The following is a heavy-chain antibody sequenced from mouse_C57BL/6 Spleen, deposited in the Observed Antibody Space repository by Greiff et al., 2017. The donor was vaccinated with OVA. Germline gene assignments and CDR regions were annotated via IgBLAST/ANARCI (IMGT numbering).Heavy chain of an antibody. J-gene: IGHJ2*01. CDR3: ARGSSVSHYFDY. Sequence: VQLQQPGAELVMPGASVKLSCKASGYTFTSYWMHWVKQRPGQGLEWIGEIDPSDSYTNYNQKFKGKSTLTVDKSSSTAYMQLSSLTSEDSAVYYCARGSSVSHYFDYWGQGTTLTVSS. CDR2: IDPSDSYT. CDR1: GYTFTSYW. V-gene: IGHV1-69*01. D-gene: IGHD3-2*02.